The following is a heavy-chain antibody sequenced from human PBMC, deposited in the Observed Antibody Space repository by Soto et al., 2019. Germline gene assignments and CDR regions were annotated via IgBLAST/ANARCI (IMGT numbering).Heavy chain of an antibody. V-gene: IGHV3-7*01. CDR2: IKQDGSEK. D-gene: IGHD6-6*01. CDR1: GFSFSSCW. J-gene: IGHJ4*02. CDR3: ARGSGYSSSPFDY. Sequence: ESGGGLVQPGGSQRLSCVASGFSFSSCWMSWVRQAPGKGLEWVANIKQDGSEKYYVDSVKGRFTISRDNAKNSLFLQMNSLRAEDTAVYYCARGSGYSSSPFDYWGQGTLVTVSS.